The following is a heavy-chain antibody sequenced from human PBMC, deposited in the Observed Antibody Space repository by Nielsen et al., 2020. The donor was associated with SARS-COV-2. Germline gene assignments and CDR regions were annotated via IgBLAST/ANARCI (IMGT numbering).Heavy chain of an antibody. CDR2: IGAGGVSR. Sequence: GESLKISCAASGFTFNSYAMNWVRQAPGKGLEWVSNIGAGGVSRDYADSVKGRFTISRDNSKNTLYLQMNSLRAEDTAVYYCARRTAVRGVLGFYNLDVWGQGTTVTVSS. J-gene: IGHJ6*02. V-gene: IGHV3-23*01. D-gene: IGHD3-10*01. CDR1: GFTFNSYA. CDR3: ARRTAVRGVLGFYNLDV.